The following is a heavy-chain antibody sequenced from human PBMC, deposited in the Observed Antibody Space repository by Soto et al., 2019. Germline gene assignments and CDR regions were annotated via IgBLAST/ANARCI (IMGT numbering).Heavy chain of an antibody. V-gene: IGHV3-23*01. Sequence: GGSLRLSCAASGFTFSSYAMSWVRQAPGKGLEWVSGISGSGGSTYYADSVKGRFTISRDSSKNTLYVQMNSLRAEDTAVYYCARGFLTTVDYWGQGTLVTVSS. CDR1: GFTFSSYA. CDR2: ISGSGGST. D-gene: IGHD4-17*01. CDR3: ARGFLTTVDY. J-gene: IGHJ4*02.